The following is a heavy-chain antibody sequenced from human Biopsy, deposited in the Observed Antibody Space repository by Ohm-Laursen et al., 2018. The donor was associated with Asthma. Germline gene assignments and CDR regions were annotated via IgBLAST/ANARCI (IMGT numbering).Heavy chain of an antibody. CDR1: GFTFDNYT. Sequence: SLRLSCSASGFTFDNYTMYWVRQAPGKGLEWVTIISYDGRNTYYADSVEGRFTISRDNSKNTLFLQMSSLRPEDTAVYYCARGGLHYYEYYGMDVWGQGTTVIVSS. CDR2: ISYDGRNT. D-gene: IGHD2-21*02. J-gene: IGHJ6*02. CDR3: ARGGLHYYEYYGMDV. V-gene: IGHV3-30*04.